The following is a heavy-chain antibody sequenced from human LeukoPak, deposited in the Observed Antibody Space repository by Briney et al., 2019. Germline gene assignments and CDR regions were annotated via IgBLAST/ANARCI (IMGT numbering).Heavy chain of an antibody. V-gene: IGHV4-59*01. J-gene: IGHJ4*02. CDR1: GGSISSYY. CDR3: ARVVPGQWLVPSVFDY. Sequence: SETLSLTCTVSGGSISSYYWSWIRQPPGKGLEWIGYIYYSGSTNYNPSLKSRVTISVDTSKNQFSLKLSSVTAADTAVYYGARVVPGQWLVPSVFDYWGQGTLVTVSS. D-gene: IGHD6-19*01. CDR2: IYYSGST.